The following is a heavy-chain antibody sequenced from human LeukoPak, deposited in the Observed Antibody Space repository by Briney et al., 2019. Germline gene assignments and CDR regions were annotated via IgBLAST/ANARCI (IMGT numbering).Heavy chain of an antibody. Sequence: SETLSLTCTVSGGSINSVGNYWSWVRQYPGKGLEWIGNIYYSGNTYYNPSLNSRLTISVDTSKNQFSLRLDSVTAADTAVYYCAGRGEPYFDYWGQGTLVTVSS. V-gene: IGHV4-31*03. CDR1: GGSINSVGNY. D-gene: IGHD4-17*01. CDR3: AGRGEPYFDY. CDR2: IYYSGNT. J-gene: IGHJ4*02.